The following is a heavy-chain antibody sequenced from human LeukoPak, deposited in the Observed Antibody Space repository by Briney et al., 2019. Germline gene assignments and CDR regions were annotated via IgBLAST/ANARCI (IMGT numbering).Heavy chain of an antibody. CDR1: GGSISSYY. CDR3: ARGNYDFWSGPYPFDP. Sequence: SETLSLTCTVSGGSISSYYWSWIRQPAGKGLEWIWRIYTSGSTNYNPSLKSRVTMSVDTSKNQFSLKLSSVTAADTAVYYCARGNYDFWSGPYPFDPWGQGTLVTVSS. D-gene: IGHD3-3*01. J-gene: IGHJ5*02. V-gene: IGHV4-4*07. CDR2: IYTSGST.